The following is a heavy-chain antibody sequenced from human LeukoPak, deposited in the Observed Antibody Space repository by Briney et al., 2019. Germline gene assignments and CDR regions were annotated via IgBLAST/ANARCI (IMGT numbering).Heavy chain of an antibody. V-gene: IGHV3-53*01. J-gene: IGHJ4*02. Sequence: PGGSLRLSCAASGFTVSSNYMTWVRQAPGKGLEWVSLIHSDDNTFYADSVKGRFTISRDNSKNTMYLQMNSLRAEDTAVYYCATDVNTPIGYWGQGTLVTVSS. D-gene: IGHD6-13*01. CDR2: IHSDDNT. CDR1: GFTVSSNY. CDR3: ATDVNTPIGY.